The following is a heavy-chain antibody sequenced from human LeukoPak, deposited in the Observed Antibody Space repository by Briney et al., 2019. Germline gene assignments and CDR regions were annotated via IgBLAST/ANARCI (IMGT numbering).Heavy chain of an antibody. V-gene: IGHV3-21*01. Sequence: GGSLRLSCADSGFTFSSYAMTWVRQTPGKGLEWVSTITGASGTTYYADSVKGRFTISRDNAKNSLYLQMNSLRAEDTAVYYCARASAVAGTRHYWGQGTLVTVSS. J-gene: IGHJ4*02. CDR2: ITGASGTT. D-gene: IGHD6-19*01. CDR3: ARASAVAGTRHY. CDR1: GFTFSSYA.